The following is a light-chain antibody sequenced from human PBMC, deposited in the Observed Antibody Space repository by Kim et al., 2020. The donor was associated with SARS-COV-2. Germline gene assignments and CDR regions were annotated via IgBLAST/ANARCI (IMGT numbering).Light chain of an antibody. V-gene: IGLV2-11*01. CDR3: CSYAGGHYV. CDR1: SSDVGGYNY. Sequence: PGQSVTISCTGTSSDVGGYNYVSWYQQHPGKAPKLMISDVSKRPSGVSDRFSGSKSGNTASLTISGLQAEDEADYYCCSYAGGHYVFGIGTKVTVL. CDR2: DVS. J-gene: IGLJ1*01.